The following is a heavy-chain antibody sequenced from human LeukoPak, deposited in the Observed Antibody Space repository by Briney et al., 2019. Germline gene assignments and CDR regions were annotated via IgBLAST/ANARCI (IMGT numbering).Heavy chain of an antibody. J-gene: IGHJ4*02. CDR2: IYHSGST. Sequence: SETLSLTCAVSGGSISSGGYSWSWIRQPPGKGLEWIGYIYHSGSTYYNPSLKSRVTISVDRSKNQFSLKLSPVTAADTAVYYCARAHKDCSSTSCPFDYWGQGTLVTVSS. V-gene: IGHV4-30-2*01. CDR3: ARAHKDCSSTSCPFDY. CDR1: GGSISSGGYS. D-gene: IGHD2-2*01.